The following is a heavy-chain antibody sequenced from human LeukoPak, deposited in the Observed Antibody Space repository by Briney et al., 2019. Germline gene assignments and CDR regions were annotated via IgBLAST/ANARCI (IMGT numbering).Heavy chain of an antibody. J-gene: IGHJ4*02. Sequence: GGSLRLFCAASGFTFSGYEMNWVRQAPGKGLEWVSYISSSGSTIYYADSVKGRFTISRDNAKNSLYLQMNSLRAEDTAVYYCAGVLRFFDYWGQGTLVSVSS. CDR1: GFTFSGYE. CDR3: AGVLRFFDY. CDR2: ISSSGSTI. V-gene: IGHV3-48*03. D-gene: IGHD3-3*01.